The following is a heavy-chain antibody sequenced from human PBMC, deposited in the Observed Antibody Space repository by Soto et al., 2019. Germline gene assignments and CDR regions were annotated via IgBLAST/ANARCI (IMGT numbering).Heavy chain of an antibody. J-gene: IGHJ3*02. V-gene: IGHV4-39*02. CDR2: IYYGGDT. CDR1: GGSISSSNHF. CDR3: AGWGVTTAVPGSFDI. D-gene: IGHD6-13*01. Sequence: QLQLQESGPGLLKPSETLSLTCTVSGGSISSSNHFWGWIRQPPGKELEWIGSIYYGGDTYYNSDLESRVTMSDDKSKIHFSLKLNSVTAADTAVYYCAGWGVTTAVPGSFDIWGQGTLVTVSS.